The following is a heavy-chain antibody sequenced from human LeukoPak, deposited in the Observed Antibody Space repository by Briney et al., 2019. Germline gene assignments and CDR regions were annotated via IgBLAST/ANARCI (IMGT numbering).Heavy chain of an antibody. V-gene: IGHV1-2*02. CDR1: VYTFSAYY. J-gene: IGHJ2*01. D-gene: IGHD6-19*01. CDR2: ISPKSGGT. CDR3: ARDQGLAGTTCWFFDL. Sequence: ASVKVSCKDTVYTFSAYYTHWVRQAPGQGLEWMGWISPKSGGTNYAPKFQGRVTMTRDTSISTAYMELSRLRSDDTAVYYCARDQGLAGTTCWFFDLWGRGTLVTVSS.